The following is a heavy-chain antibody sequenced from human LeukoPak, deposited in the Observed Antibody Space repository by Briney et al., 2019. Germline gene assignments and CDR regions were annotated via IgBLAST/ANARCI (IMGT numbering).Heavy chain of an antibody. J-gene: IGHJ4*02. CDR1: GDSISNYY. CDR3: ARAEKAVTGTLDS. Sequence: SETLSLTCTVSGDSISNYYWSWIRQSPGRELEWIGYMYNRGSTIYNPSLKSRVTISTDTSKNQFSLRLTSVTAADTAVYYCARAEKAVTGTLDSWGQGTLITVSS. D-gene: IGHD6-19*01. CDR2: MYNRGST. V-gene: IGHV4-59*01.